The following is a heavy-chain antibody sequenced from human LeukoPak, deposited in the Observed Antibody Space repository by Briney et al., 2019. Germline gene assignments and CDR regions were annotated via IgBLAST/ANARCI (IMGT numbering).Heavy chain of an antibody. CDR2: ISSSSSYI. Sequence: GGSLRLSCAGSGFTFNTYNMNWVRQAPGKGLEWVSSISSSSSYIYYADSVKGRFTISRDNSKNTLCLQMNSLRAEDTAVCYCAKKARYFDWLRERAEYFRHWGQGTLVTVSS. V-gene: IGHV3-21*01. CDR1: GFTFNTYN. D-gene: IGHD3-9*01. J-gene: IGHJ1*01. CDR3: AKKARYFDWLRERAEYFRH.